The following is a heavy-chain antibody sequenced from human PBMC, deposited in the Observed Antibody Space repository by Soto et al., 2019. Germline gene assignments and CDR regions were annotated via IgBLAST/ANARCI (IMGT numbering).Heavy chain of an antibody. V-gene: IGHV1-18*01. Sequence: QVQLVQSGAEVKKPGASVKVSCKASGYTFTSYGISWVRQAPGRGLEWMGWISAYNGNTKYAQKFQGRVTMTTDTSTSTAYMELRSLRSDDTAVYYCARDRQQLAVHYYYGMDVWGLGITVSVSS. J-gene: IGHJ6*02. CDR2: ISAYNGNT. D-gene: IGHD6-13*01. CDR3: ARDRQQLAVHYYYGMDV. CDR1: GYTFTSYG.